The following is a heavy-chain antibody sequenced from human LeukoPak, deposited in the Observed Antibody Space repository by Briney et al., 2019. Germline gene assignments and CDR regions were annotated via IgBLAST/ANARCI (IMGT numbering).Heavy chain of an antibody. CDR2: ISGSDGRT. CDR1: GFTFSSYV. CDR3: AKVQRSDFNMNIDS. J-gene: IGHJ4*02. Sequence: GGSERLSCAASGFTFSSYVMNWPRQAPGEGLEWVSTISGSDGRTFYADSVKGRFTISRDNSKNTVYLQMNSLRAADTAVYYCAKVQRSDFNMNIDSWGQGTLVTVSS. D-gene: IGHD2-15*01. V-gene: IGHV3-23*01.